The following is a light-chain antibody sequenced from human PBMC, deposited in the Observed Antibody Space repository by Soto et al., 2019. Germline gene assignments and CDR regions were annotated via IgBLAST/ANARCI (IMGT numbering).Light chain of an antibody. V-gene: IGLV2-14*03. CDR1: SSDIGSFNY. CDR2: GVS. J-gene: IGLJ1*01. CDR3: SSYTTTSTQV. Sequence: QSALTQPASVSGSPGQSITISCTGTSSDIGSFNYVSWYQHHPGTAPKLIIYGVSNRPSGVSNRFSGSKSGNTASLTISGLQAEVEADYYCSSYTTTSTQVVGTGTKVTVL.